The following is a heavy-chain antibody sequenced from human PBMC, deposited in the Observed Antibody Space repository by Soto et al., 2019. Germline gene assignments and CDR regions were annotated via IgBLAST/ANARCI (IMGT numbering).Heavy chain of an antibody. CDR2: IYYSGST. CDR1: GGSSSSYY. J-gene: IGHJ6*03. D-gene: IGHD2-15*01. CDR3: ARGVGCSGGSCYSRATYYYYMDV. Sequence: SETLSLTCTVSGGSSSSYYWSWIRQPPGKGLEWIGYIYYSGSTNYNPSLKSRVTISVDTSKNQFSLKLSSVTAADTAVYYCARGVGCSGGSCYSRATYYYYMDVWGKGTTVTVSS. V-gene: IGHV4-59*01.